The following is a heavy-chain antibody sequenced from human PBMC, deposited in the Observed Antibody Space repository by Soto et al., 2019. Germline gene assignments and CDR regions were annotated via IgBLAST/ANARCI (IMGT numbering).Heavy chain of an antibody. J-gene: IGHJ4*02. Sequence: GASVKVSCKASGYTFTSYGISWVRQAPGQGLEWMGWISAYNGNTNYAQKLQGRVTMTTDTSTSTAYMELRSLRSDDTAVYYCAREEYYDSSGYPSYYFDYWGQGTLVTVS. CDR2: ISAYNGNT. CDR1: GYTFTSYG. V-gene: IGHV1-18*04. CDR3: AREEYYDSSGYPSYYFDY. D-gene: IGHD3-22*01.